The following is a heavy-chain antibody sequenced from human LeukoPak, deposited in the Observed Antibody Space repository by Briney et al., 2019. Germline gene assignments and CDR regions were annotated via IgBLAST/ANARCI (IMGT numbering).Heavy chain of an antibody. V-gene: IGHV1-18*01. Sequence: GASVKVSRKASGYTFTNFGISWVRQAPGQGLEWMGWISAYNGNTNYAQEFQGRVTMTTDASTSTAYLELRSLRSDDTAVYYCARGGGLVPGTWFDPWGQGTLVTVSS. D-gene: IGHD6-19*01. CDR3: ARGGGLVPGTWFDP. CDR2: ISAYNGNT. CDR1: GYTFTNFG. J-gene: IGHJ5*02.